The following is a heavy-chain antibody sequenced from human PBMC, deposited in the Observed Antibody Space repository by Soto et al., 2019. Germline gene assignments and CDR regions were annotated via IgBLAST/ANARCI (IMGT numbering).Heavy chain of an antibody. D-gene: IGHD2-15*01. Sequence: EVQLLESGGGLVQPGGSLRLSCVTSGISFRNYAMAWVRQAPGKGLEWVSSISDSGDHTPYADSVKGRFTISRDNSKNTLSLEMNSLRAEDTAVYYCASKLGGNNPFDYWGQGTLVTVSS. CDR3: ASKLGGNNPFDY. CDR1: GISFRNYA. V-gene: IGHV3-23*01. CDR2: ISDSGDHT. J-gene: IGHJ4*02.